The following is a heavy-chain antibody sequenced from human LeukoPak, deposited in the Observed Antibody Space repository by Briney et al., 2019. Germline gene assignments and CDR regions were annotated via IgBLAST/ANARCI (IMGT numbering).Heavy chain of an antibody. D-gene: IGHD3-10*01. J-gene: IGHJ4*02. V-gene: IGHV4-59*08. Sequence: PSETLSLTCTVSGASISSYYWSWIRQPPGKGLEWIGYIYYSGSTNYNPSLKSRVTISVDTSKNQFSLKLSSVTAADTAVYYCARHFMVGGSRGYFDSWGQGTLVTVSS. CDR3: ARHFMVGGSRGYFDS. CDR2: IYYSGST. CDR1: GASISSYY.